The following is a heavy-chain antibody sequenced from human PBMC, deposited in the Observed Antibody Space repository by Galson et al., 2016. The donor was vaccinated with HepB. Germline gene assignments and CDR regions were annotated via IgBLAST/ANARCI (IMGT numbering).Heavy chain of an antibody. J-gene: IGHJ4*02. Sequence: SLRLSCAASDFIFSDYAMSWVRQAPGKGLEWVSAITGDGRSTYYADSVKGRFIISRDNSNNALYLQMDSLRAEDTAIYYCAKDGTHKSTWYYGIAAGYYFDCWGQGTLVTVSS. CDR2: ITGDGRST. CDR3: AKDGTHKSTWYYGIAAGYYFDC. V-gene: IGHV3-23*01. D-gene: IGHD6-13*01. CDR1: DFIFSDYA.